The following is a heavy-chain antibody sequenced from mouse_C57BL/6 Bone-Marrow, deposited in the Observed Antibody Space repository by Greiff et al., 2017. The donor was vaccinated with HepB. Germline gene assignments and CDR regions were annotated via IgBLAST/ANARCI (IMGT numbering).Heavy chain of an antibody. J-gene: IGHJ4*01. V-gene: IGHV5-12*01. CDR2: ISNGGGST. CDR1: GFTFSDYY. Sequence: EVKLMESGGGLVQPGGSLKLSCAASGFTFSDYYMYWVRQTPEKRLEWVAYISNGGGSTYYPDTVKGRFTISRDNAKNTLYLQMSRLKSENTAMYYCARRGYYGSSYNAMDYWGQGTSVTVSS. D-gene: IGHD1-1*01. CDR3: ARRGYYGSSYNAMDY.